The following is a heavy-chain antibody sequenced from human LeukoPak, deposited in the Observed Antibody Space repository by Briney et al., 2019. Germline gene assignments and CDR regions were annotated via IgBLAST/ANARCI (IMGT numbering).Heavy chain of an antibody. CDR3: TKGTIWLPFDY. V-gene: IGHV3-23*01. Sequence: PGGSLRLSCAASGFAFSVYAMSWLRQPPGKGLEWVSAISGSGGSTYYADSVKGRFTISRDNSKNTLYLQMNSLRAEDTAVYYCTKGTIWLPFDYWGQGTLVTVSS. D-gene: IGHD5-18*01. CDR1: GFAFSVYA. CDR2: ISGSGGST. J-gene: IGHJ4*02.